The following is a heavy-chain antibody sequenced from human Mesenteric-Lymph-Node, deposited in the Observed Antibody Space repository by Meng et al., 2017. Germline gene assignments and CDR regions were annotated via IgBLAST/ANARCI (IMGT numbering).Heavy chain of an antibody. Sequence: QGQLVKSGSELKKPGASVRVSCKASGDTLTRYSTNWFRQAPGQGLEWMGWINTNTGNPTYAQGFTGRFVFSLDTSVSTAYLQISSLKAEDTAVYYCARGQQNIAAREIVDYWGQGTLVTVSS. V-gene: IGHV7-4-1*02. CDR2: INTNTGNP. CDR1: GDTLTRYS. CDR3: ARGQQNIAAREIVDY. J-gene: IGHJ4*02. D-gene: IGHD6-6*01.